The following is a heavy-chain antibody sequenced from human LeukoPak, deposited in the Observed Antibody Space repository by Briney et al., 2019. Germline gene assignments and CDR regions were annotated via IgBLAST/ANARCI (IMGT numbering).Heavy chain of an antibody. CDR3: ARGGRRLRYPFDY. Sequence: GGSLRLSCAASGFTFSSYSMNWVRQAPGKGLEWVSYISSSSSTIYYADSVKGRFTISRDNAKNSLYLQMNSLRAEDTAVYYCARGGRRLRYPFDYWGQGTLVTVSS. V-gene: IGHV3-48*04. J-gene: IGHJ4*02. CDR2: ISSSSSTI. D-gene: IGHD3-9*01. CDR1: GFTFSSYS.